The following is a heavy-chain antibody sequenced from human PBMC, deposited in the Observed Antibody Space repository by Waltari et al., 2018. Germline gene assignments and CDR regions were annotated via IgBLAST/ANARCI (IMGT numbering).Heavy chain of an antibody. J-gene: IGHJ4*02. CDR2: ISGSGGNT. CDR1: GFTFSSYA. CDR3: VIRSRAADGKGYFDY. Sequence: EVQLLESGGGLVQPGGSLRLSCAASGFTFSSYAMSWVRQASGKGLGWVSLISGSGGNTYYADSVKGRFTISRDNSKNTPYLQMNSLRVDDTAVYYCVIRSRAADGKGYFDYWGQGTQVTVSS. V-gene: IGHV3-23*01. D-gene: IGHD6-13*01.